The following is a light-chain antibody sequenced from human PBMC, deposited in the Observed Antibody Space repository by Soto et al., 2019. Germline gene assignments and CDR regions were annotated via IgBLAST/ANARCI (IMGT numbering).Light chain of an antibody. CDR2: AAS. CDR3: QQSYSTPIT. V-gene: IGKV1-39*01. J-gene: IGKJ5*01. CDR1: QSISSY. Sequence: DIQMTQSPSSLSASGGERVTITCRASQSISSYLNWYQQKPGKAPKVLIYAASSLQSGVPSRFSGSGSGTDFTLTISSLQPEDFATYYCQQSYSTPITFGQGTRLEIK.